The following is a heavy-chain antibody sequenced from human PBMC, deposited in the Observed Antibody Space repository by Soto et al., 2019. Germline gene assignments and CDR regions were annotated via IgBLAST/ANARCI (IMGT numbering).Heavy chain of an antibody. CDR3: ARLCCGGDPVGL. V-gene: IGHV1-18*01. CDR2: TSAYNGNT. Sequence: QVQLVQSGAEVKKPGASVKVSCKASGYTFTSNGISWVRRAPGQGLEWMGWTSAYNGNTNYAQKLQGRVTMTTNTSASTAYMELRSLRSDDTAVYYCARLCCGGDPVGLWGQGTLVTVSS. D-gene: IGHD2-21*02. CDR1: GYTFTSNG. J-gene: IGHJ4*02.